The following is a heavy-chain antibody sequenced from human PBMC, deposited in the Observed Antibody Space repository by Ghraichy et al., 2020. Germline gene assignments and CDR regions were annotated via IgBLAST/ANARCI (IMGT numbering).Heavy chain of an antibody. Sequence: SETLSLTCTVSGYSISSGYYWGWIRQPPGKGLEWIGSMYHSGSTNYNPSLKSRVTKSVDTSKNQFSLNLSSVTAADTAVYYCAREGVGQGAFDIWGQGTMVTVSS. J-gene: IGHJ3*02. CDR3: AREGVGQGAFDI. CDR2: MYHSGST. CDR1: GYSISSGYY. D-gene: IGHD1-26*01. V-gene: IGHV4-38-2*02.